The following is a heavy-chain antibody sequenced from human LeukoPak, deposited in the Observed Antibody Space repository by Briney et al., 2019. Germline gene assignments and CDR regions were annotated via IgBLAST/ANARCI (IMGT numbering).Heavy chain of an antibody. V-gene: IGHV3-23*01. J-gene: IGHJ4*02. CDR3: AKDRRGDEYYFDY. CDR2: ISGGGGST. Sequence: GGSLRLSCAASGFTFSSYAMNWVRQAPGKGLVWVSAISGGGGSTYYADSVMGRFTISRDNSKNTLYLQMNSLRAEDTAVYYCAKDRRGDEYYFDYWGQGTLVTVSS. CDR1: GFTFSSYA. D-gene: IGHD3-10*01.